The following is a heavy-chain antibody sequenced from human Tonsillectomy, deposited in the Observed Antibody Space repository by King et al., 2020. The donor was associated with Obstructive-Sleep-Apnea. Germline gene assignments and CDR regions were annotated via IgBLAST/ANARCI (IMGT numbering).Heavy chain of an antibody. V-gene: IGHV4-38-2*02. Sequence: VQLQESGPGLVKPSETLSLTCTVSGYSISSAYYWGWIRQSPGKGLEWIGNIYHSGSIYSNPSLRRRLTMSMDTSKNQVSLNLSSVTAADTAVYYCVRDPLFLHWYFDLWGRGTLVIVSS. CDR3: VRDPLFLHWYFDL. CDR2: IYHSGSI. D-gene: IGHD2-21*01. J-gene: IGHJ2*01. CDR1: GYSISSAYY.